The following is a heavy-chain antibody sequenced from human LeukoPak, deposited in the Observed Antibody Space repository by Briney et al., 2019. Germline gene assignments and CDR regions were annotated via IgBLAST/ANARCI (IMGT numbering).Heavy chain of an antibody. J-gene: IGHJ3*02. CDR2: IYTSGST. CDR1: GGSISSGSYY. CDR3: ARTEAVTRAFDI. D-gene: IGHD4-17*01. Sequence: SQTLSLTCTVSGGSISSGSYYWSWIRQPAGKGLEWIGRIYTSGSTNYNPSLKSRVTISVDTSKNQFSLKLSSVTAADTAVYYCARTEAVTRAFDIWGQGTMVTVSS. V-gene: IGHV4-61*02.